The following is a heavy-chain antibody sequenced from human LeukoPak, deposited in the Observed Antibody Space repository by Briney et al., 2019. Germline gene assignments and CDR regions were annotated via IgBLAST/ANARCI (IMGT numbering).Heavy chain of an antibody. CDR1: GFPFNNAR. D-gene: IGHD6-6*01. V-gene: IGHV3-21*01. J-gene: IGHJ6*02. Sequence: GGSLRLSCAASGFPFNNARMSWVRQAPGKGLEWVSSISSSSSYIYYADSVKGRFTISRDNAKNSLYLQMNSLRAEDTAVYYCARDSSSSHYYYYGMDVWGQGTTVTVSS. CDR3: ARDSSSSHYYYYGMDV. CDR2: ISSSSSYI.